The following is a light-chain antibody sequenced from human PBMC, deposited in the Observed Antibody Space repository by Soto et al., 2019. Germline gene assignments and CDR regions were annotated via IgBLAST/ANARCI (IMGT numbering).Light chain of an antibody. CDR3: SSYINTNTLV. J-gene: IGLJ2*01. CDR2: EVS. CDR1: SSDVGGYKS. Sequence: QSGLTQPASGSGSPGQSIAISCSVTSSDVGGYKSVSWYQHHPGKVPKLVIFEVSNRPSGVSNRFSGSKSGNTPSLTISGLQPEDEADYYCSSYINTNTLVFGGGTQLTVL. V-gene: IGLV2-14*01.